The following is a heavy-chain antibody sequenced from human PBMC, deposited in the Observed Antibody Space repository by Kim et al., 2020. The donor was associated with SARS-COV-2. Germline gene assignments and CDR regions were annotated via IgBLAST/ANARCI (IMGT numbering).Heavy chain of an antibody. D-gene: IGHD3-10*01. CDR2: ISSSGSTI. Sequence: GGSLRLSCAASGFTFSSYEMNWVRQAPGKGLEWVSYISSSGSTIYYADSVKGRFTISRDNAKNSLYLQMNSLRAEDTAVYYCARELMVRGVGAFDIWGQGTMVTVSS. J-gene: IGHJ3*02. CDR3: ARELMVRGVGAFDI. CDR1: GFTFSSYE. V-gene: IGHV3-48*03.